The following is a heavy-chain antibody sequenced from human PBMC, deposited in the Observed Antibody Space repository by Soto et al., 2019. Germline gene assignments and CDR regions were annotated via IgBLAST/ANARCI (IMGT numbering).Heavy chain of an antibody. Sequence: ASGKVCCKASGGTFSSYAISWVRQAPGQGLEWMGGIIPIFGTANYAQKFQGRVTITADESTSTAYMELSSLRSEDTAVYYCAVNYYDSSGYYRFWGHGTLVTVSS. CDR2: IIPIFGTA. J-gene: IGHJ4*01. CDR1: GGTFSSYA. CDR3: AVNYYDSSGYYRF. V-gene: IGHV1-69*13. D-gene: IGHD3-22*01.